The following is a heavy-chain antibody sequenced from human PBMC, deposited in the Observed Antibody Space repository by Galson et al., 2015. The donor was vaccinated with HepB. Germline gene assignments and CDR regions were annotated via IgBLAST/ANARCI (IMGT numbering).Heavy chain of an antibody. V-gene: IGHV3-30-3*01. J-gene: IGHJ4*02. CDR2: TSYDGSQK. CDR1: GFTFSDYA. D-gene: IGHD6-13*01. CDR3: ESAYSNSWHTFNY. Sequence: SLRLSCAASGFTFSDYAMHWVRQAPGKGLEWVAITSYDGSQKYYADSVKGRFTISRDNSKYTLDLQMNSLRAEDTAVYYCESAYSNSWHTFNYWGQGTLVTVSS.